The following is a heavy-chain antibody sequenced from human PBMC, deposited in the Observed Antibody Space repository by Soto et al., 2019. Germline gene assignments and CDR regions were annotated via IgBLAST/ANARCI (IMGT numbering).Heavy chain of an antibody. V-gene: IGHV4-59*01. CDR1: GGSISSYY. CDR3: ARARPDYFFRRDGYNYIGFDY. J-gene: IGHJ4*02. CDR2: IYYSGST. Sequence: SETLSLTCTVSGGSISSYYWSWIRQPPGKGLEWIGYIYYSGSTNYNPSLKSRVTISVDTSKNQFSLKLSSVTAADTAVYYCARARPDYFFRRDGYNYIGFDYWGQGTLVTVSS. D-gene: IGHD5-12*01.